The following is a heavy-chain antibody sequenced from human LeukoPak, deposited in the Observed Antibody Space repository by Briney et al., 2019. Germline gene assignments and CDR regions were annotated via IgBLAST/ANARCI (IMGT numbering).Heavy chain of an antibody. CDR1: GNYW. V-gene: IGHV3-74*01. CDR3: VSFYETY. CDR2: INSDGSWT. D-gene: IGHD2-2*01. J-gene: IGHJ4*02. Sequence: GGSLRLSCAASGNYWMHWVRQAPGKGLVWVSHINSDGSWTSYADSVKGQFTISKDNAKNSVYLQMNNLRAEDTAVYYCVSFYETYWGRGTLVTVSS.